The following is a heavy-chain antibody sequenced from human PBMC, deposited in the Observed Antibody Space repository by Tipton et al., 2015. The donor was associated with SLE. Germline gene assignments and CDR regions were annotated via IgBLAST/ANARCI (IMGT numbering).Heavy chain of an antibody. CDR3: AKGNCGSTRCHSGNWLDP. Sequence: LSLTCAASGITFDKYVMQWVRQVPGMGLEWVAGIGWDSGSIGYADSVKGRFTISRDNARNSLYLQMNSLRPEDTALYYCAKGNCGSTRCHSGNWLDPWGQGTLVTVSS. CDR1: GITFDKYV. D-gene: IGHD2-2*01. CDR2: IGWDSGSI. V-gene: IGHV3-9*01. J-gene: IGHJ5*02.